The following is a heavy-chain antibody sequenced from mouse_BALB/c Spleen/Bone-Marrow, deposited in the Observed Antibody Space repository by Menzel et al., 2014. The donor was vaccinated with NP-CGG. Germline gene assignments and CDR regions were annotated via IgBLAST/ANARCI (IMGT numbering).Heavy chain of an antibody. CDR1: DYSFTDYT. V-gene: IGHV1-19*01. CDR3: ARRDGNFYYAMDY. D-gene: IGHD2-3*01. Sequence: EVQLQQSGPELVKPGASMKISCKAPDYSFTDYTMNWVKQSHGKNLEWIGLINPYNGGTSYNQKFKGKATLTVDKSSSTAYMELLSLTSEDSAVYYCARRDGNFYYAMDYWGQGTSVTVSS. CDR2: INPYNGGT. J-gene: IGHJ4*01.